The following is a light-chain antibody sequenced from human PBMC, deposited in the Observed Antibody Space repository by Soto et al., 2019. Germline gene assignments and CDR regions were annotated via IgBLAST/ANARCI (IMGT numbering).Light chain of an antibody. CDR3: QQLNSYPLT. CDR2: GAS. V-gene: IGKV3-15*01. J-gene: IGKJ5*01. CDR1: QTVSSN. Sequence: EILITQSPATLSVSPGERATLYCRARQTVSSNLAWYQQKPGQPPRLLIYGASTRDTGIPARFSGSGSGTDFTLTISSLQPEDFGTYFCQQLNSYPLTFGQGTRLEIK.